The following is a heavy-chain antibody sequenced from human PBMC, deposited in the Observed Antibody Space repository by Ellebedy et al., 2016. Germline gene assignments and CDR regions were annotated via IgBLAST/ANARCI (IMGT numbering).Heavy chain of an antibody. D-gene: IGHD3-22*01. J-gene: IGHJ4*02. CDR2: IYSGGST. Sequence: GESLKISXAASGFTVSSNYMSWVRQAPGKGLEWVSVIYSGGSTYYADSVKGRFTISRDNSKNTLYLQMNSLRAEDTAVYYCARVHSSWGQGTLVTVSS. CDR1: GFTVSSNY. CDR3: ARVHSS. V-gene: IGHV3-66*01.